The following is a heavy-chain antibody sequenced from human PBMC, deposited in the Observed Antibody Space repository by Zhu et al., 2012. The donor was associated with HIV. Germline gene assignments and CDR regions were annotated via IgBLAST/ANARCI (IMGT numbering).Heavy chain of an antibody. Sequence: QVQLQESGPGLVKPSETLSLTCSVSGASISSSSYYWGWIRQPPGKRLEWIGTIYYSGSTYYKPSLESRVTISVDTSKNQFSLKLSSVTAADTAVYYCARRLSRPRGYYFDYWGQGTLVTVSS. CDR1: GASISSSSYY. D-gene: IGHD4/OR15-4a*01. CDR2: IYYSGST. J-gene: IGHJ4*02. V-gene: IGHV4-39*07. CDR3: ARRLSRPRGYYFDY.